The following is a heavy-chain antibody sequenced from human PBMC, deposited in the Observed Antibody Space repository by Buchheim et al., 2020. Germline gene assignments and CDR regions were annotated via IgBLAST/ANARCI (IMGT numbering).Heavy chain of an antibody. D-gene: IGHD3-3*01. CDR2: INHAGST. CDR3: ARVEYPYGHGYYF. Sequence: QVQLQQWGAGLLKASETLSLTCAVSGGSLNPYYWSWIRQPPGKGLEWIGDINHAGSTNDYAPLRSRLTMSIDSSKNQLFLKLISVTAADTAVYYCARVEYPYGHGYYFWGQGTL. V-gene: IGHV4-34*01. CDR1: GGSLNPYY. J-gene: IGHJ4*02.